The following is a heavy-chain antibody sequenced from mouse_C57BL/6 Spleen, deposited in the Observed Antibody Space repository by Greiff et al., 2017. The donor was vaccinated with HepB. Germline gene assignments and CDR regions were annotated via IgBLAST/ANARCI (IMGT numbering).Heavy chain of an antibody. CDR1: GYTFTDYY. V-gene: IGHV1-26*01. D-gene: IGHD1-1*01. J-gene: IGHJ2*01. Sequence: EVQLQQSGPELVKPGASVKISCKASGYTFTDYYMNWVKQSHGKSLEWIGDINPNNGGTSYNQKFKGKATLTVDKSSSTAYMELRSLTSEDSAVYYCARLGSSYNDFDYWGQGTTLTVSS. CDR2: INPNNGGT. CDR3: ARLGSSYNDFDY.